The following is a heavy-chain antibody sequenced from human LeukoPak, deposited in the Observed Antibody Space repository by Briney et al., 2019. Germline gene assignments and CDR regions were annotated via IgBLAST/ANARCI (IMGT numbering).Heavy chain of an antibody. CDR1: GYTFTSHF. CDR2: INPRGGST. V-gene: IGHV1-46*01. CDR3: ARVTYYYDSSGYSGAFDI. D-gene: IGHD3-22*01. J-gene: IGHJ3*02. Sequence: ASVKVSCKASGYTFTSHFMHWVRQAPGQGLEWMGIINPRGGSTSYTQKFQGRVTMTTDTSTSTAYMELRSLRSDDTAVYYCARVTYYYDSSGYSGAFDIWGQGTMVTVSS.